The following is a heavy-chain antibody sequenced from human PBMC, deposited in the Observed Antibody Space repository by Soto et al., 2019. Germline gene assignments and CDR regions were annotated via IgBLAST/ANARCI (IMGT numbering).Heavy chain of an antibody. J-gene: IGHJ4*02. CDR1: GYSILTGCY. D-gene: IGHD1-7*01. Sequence: PSETLSLTCTVSGYSILTGCYWGWIRQPPGKGLEWIGSMYHTGSTFYNPSLKSRVTISVDTSKNQFSLKLTSVTAADTAVYYCARDLNFGLYYFDYWGQGTLVTVSS. CDR3: ARDLNFGLYYFDY. V-gene: IGHV4-38-2*02. CDR2: MYHTGST.